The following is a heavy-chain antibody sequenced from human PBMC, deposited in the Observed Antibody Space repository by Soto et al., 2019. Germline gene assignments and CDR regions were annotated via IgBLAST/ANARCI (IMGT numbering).Heavy chain of an antibody. D-gene: IGHD3-10*01. CDR1: GGSISSYY. J-gene: IGHJ6*02. V-gene: IGHV4-59*01. CDR3: ARRGYGPGFPYYYGMDV. CDR2: IYYSGST. Sequence: ETLSLTCTVSGGSISSYYWSWIRQPPGKGLEWIGYIYYSGSTNYNPSLKSRVAMSVDTPKNQFSLKLSSVTAADTAVYYCARRGYGPGFPYYYGMDVWGQGTTVTVSS.